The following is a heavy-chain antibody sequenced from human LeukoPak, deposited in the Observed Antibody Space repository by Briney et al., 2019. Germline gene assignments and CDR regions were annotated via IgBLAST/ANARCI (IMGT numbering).Heavy chain of an antibody. CDR3: AKYSKYYYASESADN. D-gene: IGHD3-10*01. CDR2: ISYDGSNK. Sequence: TGGSLRLSCAASGFTFSSYAMHWVRQAPGKGLEWVAVISYDGSNKYYADSVKGRFTISRDNSKNTLYLQMNSLRAEDTAVYYCAKYSKYYYASESADNWGQGTLVTVSS. J-gene: IGHJ4*02. CDR1: GFTFSSYA. V-gene: IGHV3-30*04.